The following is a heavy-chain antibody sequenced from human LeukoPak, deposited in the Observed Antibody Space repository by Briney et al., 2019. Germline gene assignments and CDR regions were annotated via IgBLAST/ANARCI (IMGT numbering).Heavy chain of an antibody. D-gene: IGHD6-13*01. J-gene: IGHJ5*02. Sequence: PSETLSLACTVPGVSIRSGTYDWSWIRQHPGKVLLWFGYIYYTGTTYYNPTLKSRVTISVDTSKNQFSLKLSSVSAADTAVYYCTSTTVAAGGKGDWFDPWGQGTLVTVSS. CDR1: GVSIRSGTYD. CDR2: IYYTGTT. V-gene: IGHV4-31*03. CDR3: TSTTVAAGGKGDWFDP.